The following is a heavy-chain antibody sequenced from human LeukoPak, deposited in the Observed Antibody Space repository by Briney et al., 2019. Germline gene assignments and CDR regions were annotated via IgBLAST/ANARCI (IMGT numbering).Heavy chain of an antibody. CDR1: GFTVSSNY. D-gene: IGHD6-19*01. J-gene: IGHJ4*02. CDR3: ARAGQWLGQYYFDY. V-gene: IGHV3-53*01. CDR2: IYSGGST. Sequence: GGSLRLSCAASGFTVSSNYMSWVRQAPGKGLEWVSDIYSGGSTYYADCVKGRFTISRDNSKNTLYIQMNSLRAEDTAVYYCARAGQWLGQYYFDYWGQGTLVTVSS.